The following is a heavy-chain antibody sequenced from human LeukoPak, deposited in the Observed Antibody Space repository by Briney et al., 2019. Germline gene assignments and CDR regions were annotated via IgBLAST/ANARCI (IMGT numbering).Heavy chain of an antibody. CDR1: GFTFSSYE. CDR3: AKDTATPATPYYYYYYMDV. CDR2: ISSSGSTI. V-gene: IGHV3-48*03. D-gene: IGHD5-18*01. Sequence: QTGGSLRLSCAASGFTFSSYEMNWVRQAPGKGLEWVSYISSSGSTIYYADSVKGRFTISRDNAKNSLYLQMNSLRAEDTAVYYCAKDTATPATPYYYYYYMDVWGKGTTVTISS. J-gene: IGHJ6*03.